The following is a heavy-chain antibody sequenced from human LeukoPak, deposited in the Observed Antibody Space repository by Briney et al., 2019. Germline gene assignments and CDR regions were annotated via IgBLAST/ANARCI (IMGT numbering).Heavy chain of an antibody. CDR3: AHLPQYYYDSSGYRHWFDP. D-gene: IGHD3-22*01. CDR1: GFSLSTSGVG. Sequence: SGPTLVNPTQTLTLTCTFSGFSLSTSGVGVGWIRQPPGKALEWLALIYWNGDKRYSPSLKSRLTITKDTSKNQVVLTMTNMDPVDIATYYCAHLPQYYYDSSGYRHWFDPWGQGTLVTVSS. V-gene: IGHV2-5*01. CDR2: IYWNGDK. J-gene: IGHJ5*02.